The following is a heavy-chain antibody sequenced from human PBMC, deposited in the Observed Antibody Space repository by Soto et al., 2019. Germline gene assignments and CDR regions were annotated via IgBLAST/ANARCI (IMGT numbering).Heavy chain of an antibody. D-gene: IGHD1-26*01. Sequence: EVQLVESGGGLVQPGESLRLSCAASGFTFSYYWMHWVRQAPGKGLVWVSRIHSDGSSTTYADSVKGRFTISRDNARNTLYVQMNGLRAEDTAVYYCARGDRGAFDLWGQGTVVTVSS. J-gene: IGHJ3*01. CDR1: GFTFSYYW. V-gene: IGHV3-74*01. CDR2: IHSDGSST. CDR3: ARGDRGAFDL.